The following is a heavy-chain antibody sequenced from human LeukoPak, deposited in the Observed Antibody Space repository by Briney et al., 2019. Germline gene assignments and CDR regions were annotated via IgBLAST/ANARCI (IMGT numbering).Heavy chain of an antibody. D-gene: IGHD4-17*01. CDR2: TSVTGAVT. V-gene: IGHV3-48*01. CDR1: GFTINAYG. CDR3: ARDRDGDEDFDY. Sequence: GGSLRLSCAFSGFTINAYGVNWVRRAPGKGLEWLSHTSVTGAVTTYADSLKGRFTISSDTAKNSLYLQLNSLTVGDTAIYYCARDRDGDEDFDYWGRGTLVTVSS. J-gene: IGHJ4*02.